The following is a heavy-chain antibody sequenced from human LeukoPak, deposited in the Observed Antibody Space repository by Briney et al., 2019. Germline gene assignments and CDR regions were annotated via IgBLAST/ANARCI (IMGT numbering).Heavy chain of an antibody. D-gene: IGHD5-12*01. CDR3: AKTYSRESGYDFFFHY. V-gene: IGHV3-33*06. CDR2: ISYDGKNI. CDR1: GFSFSNYG. Sequence: GGSLRLSCAASGFSFSNYGFHWVRQAPGKGLDWVSAISYDGKNIHYADSVKDRFTISRDNSRNTVYLQMNSLRVEDTAVYYCAKTYSRESGYDFFFHYWGQGTRVTVSS. J-gene: IGHJ4*02.